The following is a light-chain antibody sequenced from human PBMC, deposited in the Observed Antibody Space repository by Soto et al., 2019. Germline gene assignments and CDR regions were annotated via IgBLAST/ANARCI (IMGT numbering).Light chain of an antibody. V-gene: IGKV3-20*01. CDR3: QQNARSPT. CDR1: RPVVSQY. CDR2: DAV. Sequence: EIVLTQSPDTLSLSPGERVTLSCRASRPVVSQYIAWYPQKSGQAPRLLIHDAVSRATGIPDRFSGSGYGTEFTLTISRLEPEDCGVYYSQQNARSPTFGPGSKVDIK. J-gene: IGKJ3*01.